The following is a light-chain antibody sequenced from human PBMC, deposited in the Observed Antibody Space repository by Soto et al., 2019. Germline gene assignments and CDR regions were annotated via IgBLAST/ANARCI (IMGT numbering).Light chain of an antibody. CDR3: MHALQTPLT. CDR2: LGS. CDR1: QSLLHSNGYNY. J-gene: IGKJ4*01. V-gene: IGKV2-28*01. Sequence: DIVMTQSPLSLPVTPGEPASISCRSSQSLLHSNGYNYLDWYLQKPGQSPQLLIYLGSNRASGVPDRFSGSGSGKDFTLKISRVEAEDVGVYYCMHALQTPLTFGGGTKVEIK.